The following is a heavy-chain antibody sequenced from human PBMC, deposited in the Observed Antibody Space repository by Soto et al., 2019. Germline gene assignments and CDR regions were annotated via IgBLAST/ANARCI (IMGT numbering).Heavy chain of an antibody. CDR1: GGSFSGYY. CDR3: AAKGWYRSGWFQFD. D-gene: IGHD6-19*01. Sequence: SETLSLTCAVYGGSFSGYYWSWIRQPPGKGLEWIGEINHSGSTNYHPSLKSRVTISVDTSKNQFSPKLSSVTAADTAVYYCAAKGWYRSGWFQFDWGQGTLVTVSS. CDR2: INHSGST. J-gene: IGHJ4*02. V-gene: IGHV4-34*01.